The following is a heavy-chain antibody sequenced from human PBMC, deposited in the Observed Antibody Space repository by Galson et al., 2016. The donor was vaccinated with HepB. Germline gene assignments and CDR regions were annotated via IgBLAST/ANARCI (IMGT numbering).Heavy chain of an antibody. CDR3: ARGQGPPRFDC. Sequence: SLRLSCAASGFTFSGYSMNWVRQAPGKGLEWLSYISSTSSPVYYADSVRGRSTISRDNAKSSLYLRMNSLRVEDTAVYYCARGQGPPRFDCWGQGTLVTVSS. V-gene: IGHV3-48*04. CDR1: GFTFSGYS. J-gene: IGHJ4*02. CDR2: ISSTSSPV.